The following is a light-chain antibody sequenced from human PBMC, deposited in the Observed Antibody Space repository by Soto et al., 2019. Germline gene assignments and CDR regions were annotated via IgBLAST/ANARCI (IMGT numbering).Light chain of an antibody. V-gene: IGKV3-20*01. CDR1: QSVSSNY. CDR3: QQYGSSPRA. CDR2: GAS. Sequence: EIVFTQSACTLSLSLGDRATLSCRASQSVSSNYLAWYQQRPGQAPRLLIYGASSMPTGIPDRFSGSESGTDFTLTISRLEPEDFAVYYCQQYGSSPRAFGPGTKVDI. J-gene: IGKJ3*01.